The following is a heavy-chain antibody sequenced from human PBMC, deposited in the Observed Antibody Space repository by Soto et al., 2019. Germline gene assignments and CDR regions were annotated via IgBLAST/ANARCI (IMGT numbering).Heavy chain of an antibody. CDR1: GFTLSRRT. CDR2: IGSRTSDI. J-gene: IGHJ3*02. CDR3: VRDYYDTSGYPNTFDM. Sequence: LRLSCAASGFTLSRRTMNWVRQAPGKGLEWVSFIGSRTSDIYYADSVKGRFTISRDNAKNSLYLDLTRLRAEDTAVYFCVRDYYDTSGYPNTFDMWGQGTMVTVSS. V-gene: IGHV3-21*01. D-gene: IGHD3-22*01.